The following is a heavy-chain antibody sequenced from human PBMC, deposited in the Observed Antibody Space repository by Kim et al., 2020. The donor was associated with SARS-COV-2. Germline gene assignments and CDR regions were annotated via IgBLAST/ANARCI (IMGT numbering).Heavy chain of an antibody. CDR1: GYAFTHNA. CDR3: ARRNGFGEILHYDY. V-gene: IGHV1-18*01. J-gene: IGHJ4*02. CDR2: ISAYNGNS. Sequence: ASVKVSCKSSGYAFTHNAISWVRQAPGRGLEWVGWISAYNGNSDYAQSLQGRVVMTTDTSTRTVYMELKSLTSDDTAVYYCARRNGFGEILHYDYRGQGT. D-gene: IGHD3-10*01.